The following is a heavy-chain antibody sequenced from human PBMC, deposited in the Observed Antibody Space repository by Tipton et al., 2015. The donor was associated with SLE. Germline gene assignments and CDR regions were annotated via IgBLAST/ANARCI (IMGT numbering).Heavy chain of an antibody. CDR2: ISDSGGST. Sequence: GSLRLSCAASGFTFSSYAMSWVRQAPGKGLEWVSTISDSGGSTYYADSVKGRFTISRDNSKNTLYLQMGSLSAEDMAVYYCARDGPFAAVFDYWGQGTLVTVSS. CDR3: ARDGPFAAVFDY. D-gene: IGHD6-13*01. V-gene: IGHV3-23*01. J-gene: IGHJ4*02. CDR1: GFTFSSYA.